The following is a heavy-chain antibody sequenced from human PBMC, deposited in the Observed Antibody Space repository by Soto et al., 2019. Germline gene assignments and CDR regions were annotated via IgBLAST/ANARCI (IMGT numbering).Heavy chain of an antibody. D-gene: IGHD3-10*01. Sequence: AGGSLRLSCAASGFTFSSYAMSWVRQAPGKGLEWVSAISGSGGSTYYADSVKGRFTISRDNSKNTLYLQMNSLRAEDTAVYYCAKEVGKMNYYGSGKVPPGFDYWGQGTLVPVSS. CDR3: AKEVGKMNYYGSGKVPPGFDY. CDR1: GFTFSSYA. V-gene: IGHV3-23*01. CDR2: ISGSGGST. J-gene: IGHJ4*02.